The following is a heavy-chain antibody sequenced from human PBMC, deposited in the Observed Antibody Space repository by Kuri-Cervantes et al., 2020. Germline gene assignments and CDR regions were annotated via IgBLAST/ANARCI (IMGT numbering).Heavy chain of an antibody. CDR3: ARGRDYSGGYFDY. V-gene: IGHV4-4*02. D-gene: IGHD5-12*01. J-gene: IGHJ4*02. Sequence: SETLSLTCAVSGGSIGSSNWWSWVRQPPGKGLEWIGGIYHSGSTNYNPSLKSRVTISVDKSKNQFSLKLSSVTAADTAVYYCARGRDYSGGYFDYWGQGTLVTVSS. CDR1: GGSIGSSNW. CDR2: IYHSGST.